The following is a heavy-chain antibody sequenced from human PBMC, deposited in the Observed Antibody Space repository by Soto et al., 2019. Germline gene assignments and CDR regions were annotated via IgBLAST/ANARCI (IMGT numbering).Heavy chain of an antibody. CDR2: INKDGSST. V-gene: IGHV3-64*01. Sequence: EVQLVESGGDLVQPGGSLRLSCAASGFTFSNYLMHWVRQAPGKGLEYISAINKDGSSTYYANSVRGRFTISRDNSKNTQYLQMGSLRAEDMAVYYCATAGLVSGYYYYYMDVWGKGTTVTVSS. D-gene: IGHD1-26*01. CDR3: ATAGLVSGYYYYYMDV. J-gene: IGHJ6*03. CDR1: GFTFSNYL.